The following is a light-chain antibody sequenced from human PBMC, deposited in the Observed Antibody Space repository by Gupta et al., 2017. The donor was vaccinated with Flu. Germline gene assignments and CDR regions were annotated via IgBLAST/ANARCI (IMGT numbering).Light chain of an antibody. J-gene: IGLJ3*02. Sequence: QSVLTQPPSVSGPPGQRVTISCTGSSSNIGAGYDVHWYQQLPGRAPKVLIYGSSNRPSGVPDRFFGSKSGISASLAITGLQAEDEADYYCQSYDTSLSGWVFGGGTKVTAL. CDR1: SSNIGAGYD. V-gene: IGLV1-40*01. CDR3: QSYDTSLSGWV. CDR2: GSS.